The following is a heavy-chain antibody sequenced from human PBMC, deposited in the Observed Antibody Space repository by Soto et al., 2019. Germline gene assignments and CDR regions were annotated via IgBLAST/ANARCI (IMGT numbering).Heavy chain of an antibody. CDR2: IWYDGSNK. Sequence: PGGSLRLSCAASGFTFSSYGMHWVRQAPGKGLEWVAVIWYDGSNKYYADSVKGRFTISRDNSKNTLYLQMNSLRAEDTAVYYCARHTGYSSGLDAFDIWGQGTMVTVSS. J-gene: IGHJ3*02. V-gene: IGHV3-33*01. D-gene: IGHD6-19*01. CDR1: GFTFSSYG. CDR3: ARHTGYSSGLDAFDI.